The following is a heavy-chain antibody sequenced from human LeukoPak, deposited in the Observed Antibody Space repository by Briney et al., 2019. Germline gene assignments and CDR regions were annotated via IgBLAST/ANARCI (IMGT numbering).Heavy chain of an antibody. CDR1: GFTFSSYG. CDR3: AKDRLDVAVAPAAIGY. D-gene: IGHD2-2*02. J-gene: IGHJ4*02. Sequence: PGGSLRLSCAASGFTFSSYGMHWVRQAPGKGLEWVAVISYDGSNKYYADSVKGRFTISRDNSKNTLYLQMNSLRAEDTAVYYCAKDRLDVAVAPAAIGYWGQGTLVTVSS. CDR2: ISYDGSNK. V-gene: IGHV3-30*18.